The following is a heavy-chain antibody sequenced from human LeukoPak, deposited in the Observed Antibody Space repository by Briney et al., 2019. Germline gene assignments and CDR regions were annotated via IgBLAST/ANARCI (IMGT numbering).Heavy chain of an antibody. CDR3: ARALRTGQGDYVPVL. CDR2: IYTGDSET. CDR1: GYKFTNYW. V-gene: IGHV5-51*01. D-gene: IGHD4-17*01. Sequence: GESLKISCKASGYKFTNYWIGWVRQMPGKGLEWMTIIYTGDSETRYSPSFQGQVTISDDKSIGTMYLQWSSLKASDTAMYYCARALRTGQGDYVPVLWGQGTLVIVSS. J-gene: IGHJ4*02.